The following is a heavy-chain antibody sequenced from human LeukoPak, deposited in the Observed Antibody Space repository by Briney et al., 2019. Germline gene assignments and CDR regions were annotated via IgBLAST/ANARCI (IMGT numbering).Heavy chain of an antibody. Sequence: SETLSLTCAVYGGSFSGYYWSWIRQPPGKGLEWIGEINHSGSTNYNPSLKSRVTISVDTSKNQFSLKLSSVTAADTAVYYCARGTRYFVVVPAAIHNWFDPWGQGTLVNVSS. CDR1: GGSFSGYY. CDR2: INHSGST. V-gene: IGHV4-34*01. D-gene: IGHD2-2*02. CDR3: ARGTRYFVVVPAAIHNWFDP. J-gene: IGHJ5*02.